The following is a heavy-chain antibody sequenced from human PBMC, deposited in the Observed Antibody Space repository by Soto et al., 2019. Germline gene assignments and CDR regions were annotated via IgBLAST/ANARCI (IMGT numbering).Heavy chain of an antibody. Sequence: GSLRLSCAVSGFTFSDYWMSWVRQAPGKGLEWVANIKQDGNEKYYVDFVKGRFTISRDNAKSSLYLQMNSLRDEDTAVYFCARDPDGIIDFDYWGQGTQVTVSS. CDR3: ARDPDGIIDFDY. J-gene: IGHJ4*02. CDR1: GFTFSDYW. V-gene: IGHV3-7*01. CDR2: IKQDGNEK. D-gene: IGHD3-10*01.